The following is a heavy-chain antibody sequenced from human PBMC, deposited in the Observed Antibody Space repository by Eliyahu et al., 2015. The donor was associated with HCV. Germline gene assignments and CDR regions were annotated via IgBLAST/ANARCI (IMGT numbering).Heavy chain of an antibody. CDR2: IRSKAYGGTT. J-gene: IGHJ3*02. CDR3: TSYDFWSGPYDAFDI. D-gene: IGHD3-3*01. Sequence: EVQLVESGGGLVKPGRXLRLSXXASGFTFGDYAVXVFRQAPGXGLEGVXFIRSKAYGGTTEYAASVKGRFTISRDDSKSIAYLQMNSLKTEDTAVYYCTSYDFWSGPYDAFDIWGQGTMVTVSS. V-gene: IGHV3-49*05. CDR1: GFTFGDYA.